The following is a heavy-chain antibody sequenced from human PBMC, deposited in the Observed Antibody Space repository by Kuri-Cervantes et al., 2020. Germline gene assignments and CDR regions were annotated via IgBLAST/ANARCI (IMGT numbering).Heavy chain of an antibody. CDR2: IYYSGST. CDR3: ARHIGPLENWFDP. Sequence: SETLSLTCTVSGGSISSSSYYWGWIRQPPGKGLEWIGSIYYSGSTYYNPSLKSRVTISVDTSKNQFSLKLSSVTAADTAVYYCARHIGPLENWFDPWGQGTLVTVSS. CDR1: GGSISSSSYY. D-gene: IGHD1-1*01. J-gene: IGHJ5*02. V-gene: IGHV4-39*01.